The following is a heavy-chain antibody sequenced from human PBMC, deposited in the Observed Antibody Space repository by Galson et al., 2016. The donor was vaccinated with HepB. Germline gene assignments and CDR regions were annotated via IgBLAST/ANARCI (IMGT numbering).Heavy chain of an antibody. J-gene: IGHJ3*02. Sequence: SCAASGFTFSSYGMHWVRQAPGQRLEWMGWINAGNGNTKYSQRFQGRVTITRDTSASTAYMELNSLRSEDTAVYYCARVTVYSGSYYYAFEIWGQGTMVTVSS. D-gene: IGHD1-26*01. V-gene: IGHV1-3*01. CDR3: ARVTVYSGSYYYAFEI. CDR2: INAGNGNT. CDR1: GFTFSSYG.